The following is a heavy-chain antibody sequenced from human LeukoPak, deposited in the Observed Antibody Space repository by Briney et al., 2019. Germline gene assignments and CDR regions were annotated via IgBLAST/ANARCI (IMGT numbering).Heavy chain of an antibody. J-gene: IGHJ2*01. Sequence: PSQTLSLTCTVSGGSISSGDYYWSWIRQPPGKGLEWIGYIYYSGSTYYNPSLKSRVTISVDTSKNQFSLKLNSVTPEDTAVYYCARDSPLTTVTTFPYWYFDLWGRGTLVTVSS. CDR1: GGSISSGDYY. CDR2: IYYSGST. V-gene: IGHV4-30-4*01. D-gene: IGHD4-17*01. CDR3: ARDSPLTTVTTFPYWYFDL.